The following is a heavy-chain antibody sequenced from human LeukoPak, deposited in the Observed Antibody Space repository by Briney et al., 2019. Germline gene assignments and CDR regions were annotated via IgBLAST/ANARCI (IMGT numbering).Heavy chain of an antibody. V-gene: IGHV3-11*04. J-gene: IGHJ4*02. Sequence: GGSLRLSGAGSGFGFSDYFMTWIRQAPGKGLEWVSYLSGSGTTKYYADSVKGRFTISRDNSKNTLYLQMNSLRAEDTAVYYCAKDHSRGSDIVVVPAALPDYWGQGTLVTVSS. D-gene: IGHD2-2*01. CDR3: AKDHSRGSDIVVVPAALPDY. CDR1: GFGFSDYF. CDR2: LSGSGTTK.